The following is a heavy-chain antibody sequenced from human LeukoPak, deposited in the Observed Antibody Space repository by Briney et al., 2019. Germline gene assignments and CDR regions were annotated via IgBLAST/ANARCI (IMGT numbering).Heavy chain of an antibody. J-gene: IGHJ4*02. CDR1: GYSTSSGYY. Sequence: SETLSLTCAVSGYSTSSGYYWGWIRQPPGKGLEWIGSIYHSGSTYYNPSLKSRVTISVDTSKNQFSLKLSSVTAADTAVYYCARHFRPYPFRGVVVIYYFDYWGQGTLVTVSS. D-gene: IGHD3-22*01. CDR3: ARHFRPYPFRGVVVIYYFDY. V-gene: IGHV4-38-2*01. CDR2: IYHSGST.